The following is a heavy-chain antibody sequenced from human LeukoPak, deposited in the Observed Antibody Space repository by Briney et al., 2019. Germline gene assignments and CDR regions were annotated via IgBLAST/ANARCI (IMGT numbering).Heavy chain of an antibody. CDR2: ISSSGSTI. V-gene: IGHV3-48*03. CDR1: GFTFSSYE. D-gene: IGHD1-7*01. J-gene: IGHJ4*02. CDR3: AKSPDTWNYGFLEY. Sequence: GGSLRLSCAASGFTFSSYEMNWVRQAPGKGLEWVSYISSSGSTIYYADSVKGRFTISRDNAKNSLYLQMNSLRAEDTAVYYCAKSPDTWNYGFLEYWGQGTLVTVSS.